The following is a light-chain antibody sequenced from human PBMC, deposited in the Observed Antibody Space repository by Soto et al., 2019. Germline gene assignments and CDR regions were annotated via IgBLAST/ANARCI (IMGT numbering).Light chain of an antibody. CDR1: SSDVGGYSY. CDR2: DVS. J-gene: IGLJ1*01. CDR3: SSYTTSSTYV. V-gene: IGLV2-14*03. Sequence: QSALTQPASVSGSPGQSITISCTRTSSDVGGYSYISWYQHNPGRAPKLMIYDVSNRPSGVSDRFSGSKSGNTASLTISRLQAEDEADYYCSSYTTSSTYVFGSGTQLTVL.